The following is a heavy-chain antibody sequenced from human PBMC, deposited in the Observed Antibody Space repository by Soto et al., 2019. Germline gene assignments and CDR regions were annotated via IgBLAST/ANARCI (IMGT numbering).Heavy chain of an antibody. CDR2: ISGSGGST. V-gene: IGHV3-23*01. J-gene: IGHJ4*02. D-gene: IGHD3-10*01. CDR1: GFTFSSYA. Sequence: EVQLLESGGGLVQPGGSLRLSCAASGFTFSSYAMSWVRQAPGKGLEWVSAISGSGGSTYYADSVKGRFTISRDNSKNTLYLQMNSLRADVTAVYYCAKVLLWFGELTLWGQGTLVTVSS. CDR3: AKVLLWFGELTL.